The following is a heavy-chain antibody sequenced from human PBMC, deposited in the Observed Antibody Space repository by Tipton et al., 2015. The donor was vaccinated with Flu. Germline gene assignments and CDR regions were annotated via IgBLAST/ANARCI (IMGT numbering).Heavy chain of an antibody. V-gene: IGHV4-38-2*01. J-gene: IGHJ5*01. CDR1: GYSIASDYY. CDR2: LYHTGST. Sequence: TLSLTCSVSGYSIASDYYWGWIRQPPGKGLEWIGNLYHTGSTYYNPSLRSRVTISLDKSQNQFSLEVTSVTAADTAVYYCARNFESWGQGTLVTVSS. CDR3: ARNFES.